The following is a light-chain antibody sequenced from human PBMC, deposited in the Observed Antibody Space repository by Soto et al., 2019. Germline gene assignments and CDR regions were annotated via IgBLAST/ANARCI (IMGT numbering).Light chain of an antibody. CDR3: AAWDDSLSAHVV. V-gene: IGLV1-47*01. CDR2: RNN. CDR1: SSNIGSNY. Sequence: QSVLTQPPSASGTPGQRVTISCSGSSSNIGSNYVYWYQQLPGTAPKLLIYRNNQRPSGVPDRFSGSKSGTSASLAISGLRSEDEADYYCAAWDDSLSAHVVFGGGTKVTFL. J-gene: IGLJ2*01.